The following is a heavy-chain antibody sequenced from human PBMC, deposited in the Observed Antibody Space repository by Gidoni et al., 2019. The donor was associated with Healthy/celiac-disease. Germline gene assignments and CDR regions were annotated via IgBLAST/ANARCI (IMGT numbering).Heavy chain of an antibody. Sequence: GKGLEWVSGISWNSGSIGYADSVKGRFTISRDNAKNSLYLQMNSLRAEDTALYYCAKSTAPFFGVVPRGYYFDYWGQGTLVTVSS. CDR3: AKSTAPFFGVVPRGYYFDY. D-gene: IGHD3-3*01. J-gene: IGHJ4*02. V-gene: IGHV3-9*01. CDR2: ISWNSGSI.